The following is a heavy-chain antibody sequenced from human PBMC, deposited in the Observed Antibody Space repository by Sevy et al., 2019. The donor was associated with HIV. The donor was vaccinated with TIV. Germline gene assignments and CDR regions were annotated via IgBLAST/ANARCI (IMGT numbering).Heavy chain of an antibody. Sequence: GGSLRLSCAASGFNINDYWMNWVRQAPGKGLEWVANINQDGSAKYYVDSAKGRFTISRDNAKNSLYLQMNSLRADDTAVYYCARDSPPYTSTFSSSYVWGQGTLVTVSS. V-gene: IGHV3-7*03. CDR2: INQDGSAK. D-gene: IGHD6-6*01. CDR3: ARDSPPYTSTFSSSYV. CDR1: GFNINDYW. J-gene: IGHJ4*02.